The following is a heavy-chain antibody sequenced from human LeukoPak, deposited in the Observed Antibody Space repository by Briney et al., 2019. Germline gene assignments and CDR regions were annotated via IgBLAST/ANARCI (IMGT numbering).Heavy chain of an antibody. CDR2: INTDGSTT. V-gene: IGHV3-7*01. CDR3: ARNRGGQQFDC. CDR1: GFTFSDYW. Sequence: PGGSLRLSCAASGFTFSDYWIDWVRQAPGQGLEWVANINTDGSTTNYVESVRGRFTNSRDNTRNSLSLQMNNLRDEDTAVYYCARNRGGQQFDCWGQGTLLTVSS. J-gene: IGHJ4*02. D-gene: IGHD3-10*01.